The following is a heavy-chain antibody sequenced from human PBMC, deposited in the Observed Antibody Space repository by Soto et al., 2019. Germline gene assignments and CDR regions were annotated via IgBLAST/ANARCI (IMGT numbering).Heavy chain of an antibody. D-gene: IGHD3-22*01. CDR3: ARESTFYDSSGYFFGNYFDY. V-gene: IGHV4-30-2*01. Sequence: SETLSLTCTVSGGSINSGDYSWTWIRQPPGKGLEWIGYIYHSGSTYYNMSLKSRVTISVDRSKNQFSLKLSSVTAADTAVYYCARESTFYDSSGYFFGNYFDYWGQGTLVTVSS. CDR1: GGSINSGDYS. J-gene: IGHJ4*02. CDR2: IYHSGST.